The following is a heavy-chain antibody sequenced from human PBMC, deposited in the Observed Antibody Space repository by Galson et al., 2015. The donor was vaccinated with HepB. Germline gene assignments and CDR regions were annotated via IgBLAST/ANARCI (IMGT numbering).Heavy chain of an antibody. Sequence: SVKVSCKASGYTFTSYGISWVRQAPGQGLEWMGWISAYNGNTNYAQKLQGRVTMTTDTSTSTAYMELRSLRSDDTAVYYCARAPHRVYCTNGVCFQPLPFDYWGQGTLVTVSS. D-gene: IGHD2-8*01. J-gene: IGHJ4*02. CDR2: ISAYNGNT. CDR3: ARAPHRVYCTNGVCFQPLPFDY. CDR1: GYTFTSYG. V-gene: IGHV1-18*01.